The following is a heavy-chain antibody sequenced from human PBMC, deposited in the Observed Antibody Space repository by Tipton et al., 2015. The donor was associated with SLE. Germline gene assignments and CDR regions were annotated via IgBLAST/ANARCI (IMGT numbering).Heavy chain of an antibody. Sequence: SLRLSCAASGFTFSNYWMHWVRQAPGKGLVWVSRIKTDGTTTNYADSVKGRFTISRDNAKNTLFLQMNSLTAEDTAVYYCAREGGVVVGAMGDAFDIWGQGTMVTVSS. CDR1: GFTFSNYW. J-gene: IGHJ3*02. CDR2: IKTDGTTT. D-gene: IGHD1-26*01. V-gene: IGHV3-74*01. CDR3: AREGGVVVGAMGDAFDI.